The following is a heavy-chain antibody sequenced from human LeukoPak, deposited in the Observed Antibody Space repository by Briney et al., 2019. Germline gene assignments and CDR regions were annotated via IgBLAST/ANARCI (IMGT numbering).Heavy chain of an antibody. CDR3: AKEGRPNSGGGYYDY. V-gene: IGHV3-23*01. CDR2: VSETASHT. Sequence: QPGGSLRLSCAASGFSFSSFAMGWVRQAPGKGLEWVSTVSETASHTYYADSVKGRFTMSRDNSKNTLYLQMNSLRAEDTAVYYCAKEGRPNSGGGYYDYWGQGTRVTVSS. D-gene: IGHD3-22*01. J-gene: IGHJ4*02. CDR1: GFSFSSFA.